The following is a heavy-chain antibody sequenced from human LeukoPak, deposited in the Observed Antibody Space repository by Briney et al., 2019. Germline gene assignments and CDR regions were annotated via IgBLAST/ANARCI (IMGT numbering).Heavy chain of an antibody. CDR1: GGSISSSSYY. CDR3: ARRSRGSGTFDY. Sequence: SETLSLTCTVSGGSISSSSYYWGWIRQPPGKGLEWIGSIYYSGSTNYNPSLKSRVTISVDTSKNQFSLKLSSVTAADTAVYYCARRSRGSGTFDYWGQGTLVTVSS. J-gene: IGHJ4*02. D-gene: IGHD3-10*01. V-gene: IGHV4-39*01. CDR2: IYYSGST.